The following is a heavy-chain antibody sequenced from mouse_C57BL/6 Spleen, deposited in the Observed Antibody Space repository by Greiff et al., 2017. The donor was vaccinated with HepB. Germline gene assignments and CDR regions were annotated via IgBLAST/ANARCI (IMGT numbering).Heavy chain of an antibody. CDR3: ARRGSPANCDAMDY. D-gene: IGHD4-1*01. Sequence: EVHLWSLGGLVKPGGSLKLSCAASGFTFSDYGMHWVRQAPEKGLEWVAYISSGSSTIYYADTVKGRFTISRDNAKNTLFLQMTSLRSEDTAMYYCARRGSPANCDAMDYWGQGTSVTVSS. J-gene: IGHJ4*01. V-gene: IGHV5-17*01. CDR2: ISSGSSTI. CDR1: GFTFSDYG.